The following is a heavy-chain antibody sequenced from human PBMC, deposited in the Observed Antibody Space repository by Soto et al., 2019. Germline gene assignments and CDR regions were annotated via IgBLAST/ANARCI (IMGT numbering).Heavy chain of an antibody. CDR2: ISYDGSNK. Sequence: ESGGGVVQPGRSLRLSCAASGFTFSSYAMHWVRQAPGKGLEWVAVISYDGSNKYYADSVKGRFTISRDNSKNTLYLQMNSLRAEDTAVYYCARVDGYNPFSYYFDYWGQGTLVTVSS. CDR3: ARVDGYNPFSYYFDY. J-gene: IGHJ4*02. V-gene: IGHV3-30-3*01. D-gene: IGHD5-12*01. CDR1: GFTFSSYA.